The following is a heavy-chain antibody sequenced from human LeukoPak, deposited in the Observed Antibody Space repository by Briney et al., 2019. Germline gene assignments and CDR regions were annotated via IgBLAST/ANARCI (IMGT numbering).Heavy chain of an antibody. Sequence: SETLSLTCTVSGGSISSTTNYWGWIRQPPGKGLEWIGSIYYSGSTYYNPSLKSRVTISLDTSKNQFSLKLSSVTAADTAVYYCASGYSGYGYFDYWGQGTQVTVSS. J-gene: IGHJ4*02. CDR1: GGSISSTTNY. D-gene: IGHD5-12*01. CDR3: ASGYSGYGYFDY. CDR2: IYYSGST. V-gene: IGHV4-39*07.